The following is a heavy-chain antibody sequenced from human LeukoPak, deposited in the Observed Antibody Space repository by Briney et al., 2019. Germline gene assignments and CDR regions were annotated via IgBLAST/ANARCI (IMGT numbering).Heavy chain of an antibody. D-gene: IGHD3-3*01. CDR2: TYYRSKWYN. Sequence: SQTLSLTCAISGDSVSSNSAAWNWIRQSPSRGLEWLGRTYYRSKWYNDYAVSVKSRITINPDTSKNQFSLQLNTVTPEDTAVYYSARGWILEWLLSLEYNFDYWGQGTLVTVSS. CDR3: ARGWILEWLLSLEYNFDY. J-gene: IGHJ4*02. CDR1: GDSVSSNSAA. V-gene: IGHV6-1*01.